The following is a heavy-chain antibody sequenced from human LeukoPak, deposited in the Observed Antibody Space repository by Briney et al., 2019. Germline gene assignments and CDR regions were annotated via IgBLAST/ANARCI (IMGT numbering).Heavy chain of an antibody. CDR1: GFTFNNYV. CDR3: AKDYGGNSGLIDY. V-gene: IGHV3-23*01. D-gene: IGHD4-23*01. CDR2: ISAGGGSI. Sequence: GGSLRLSCAGSGFTFNNYVINWVRQAPGKGLEWVSVISAGGGSIDYADSVKGRFTISRDNSKNTLYLQMNSLRAEDTAVYYCAKDYGGNSGLIDYWGQGTLVTVSS. J-gene: IGHJ4*02.